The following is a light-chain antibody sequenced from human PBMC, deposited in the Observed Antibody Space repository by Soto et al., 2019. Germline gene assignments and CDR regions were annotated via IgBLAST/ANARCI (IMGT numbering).Light chain of an antibody. J-gene: IGKJ3*01. V-gene: IGKV1-9*01. CDR2: AAS. Sequence: IQLTQSPSSLSASVGDRVTITCRASQGISSYLAWYQQKPGKAPKLLIYAASTLQSGVPSRFSGSGSGTDFTLTISGLQPEDFETYYCQQLTTFGPGTKVDIK. CDR1: QGISSY. CDR3: QQLTT.